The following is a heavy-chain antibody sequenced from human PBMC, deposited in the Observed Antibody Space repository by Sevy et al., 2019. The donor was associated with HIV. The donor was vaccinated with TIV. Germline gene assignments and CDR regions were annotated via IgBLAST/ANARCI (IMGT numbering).Heavy chain of an antibody. D-gene: IGHD3-22*01. CDR1: GFTFDDYA. CDR3: AKKEDPDSNPWDAFDI. V-gene: IGHV3-9*01. Sequence: GGSLRLSCAASGFTFDDYAMHWVRQAPGKGLEWVSGISWNSGSIGYADSVKGRFTISRDNAKNSLYLQMNSLRAEDTALYYCAKKEDPDSNPWDAFDIWGQGTMVTVSS. CDR2: ISWNSGSI. J-gene: IGHJ3*02.